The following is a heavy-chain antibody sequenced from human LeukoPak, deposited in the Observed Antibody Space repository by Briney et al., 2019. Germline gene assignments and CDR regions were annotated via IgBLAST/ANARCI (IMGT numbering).Heavy chain of an antibody. D-gene: IGHD4-23*01. V-gene: IGHV1-18*01. Sequence: EASVEVSCKASGYTFTGYGITWVRQAPGQGLEWMGWISGNNGKTNYAQNLQGRVTMTTDTSTSTAYMELRSLRSDDTAVYYCARGGNPNAFDIWGQGTMVTVSS. J-gene: IGHJ3*02. CDR2: ISGNNGKT. CDR3: ARGGNPNAFDI. CDR1: GYTFTGYG.